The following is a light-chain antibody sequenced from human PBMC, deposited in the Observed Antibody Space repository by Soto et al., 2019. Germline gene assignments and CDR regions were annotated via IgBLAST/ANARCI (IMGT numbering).Light chain of an antibody. CDR2: DAS. Sequence: DIPMTQSPSSLSGSVGDRVTINCEASQDISNYLNWYQQKPGKATKLLIYDASNLETGVPSRFSGSGSGTDFTFTISSLQPEDIATYYCQQYDNLPLTFGGGTKVEIK. CDR3: QQYDNLPLT. CDR1: QDISNY. V-gene: IGKV1-33*01. J-gene: IGKJ4*01.